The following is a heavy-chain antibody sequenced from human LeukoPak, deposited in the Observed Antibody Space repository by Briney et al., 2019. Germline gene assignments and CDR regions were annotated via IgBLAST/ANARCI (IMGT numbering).Heavy chain of an antibody. CDR3: ARDLETLYYYDSSGYYRHDAFDI. CDR2: IYYSGST. V-gene: IGHV4-31*03. J-gene: IGHJ3*02. Sequence: SQTLSLTCTVSGGSISSGGYYWSWIRQHLGKGLEWIGYIYYSGSTYYNPSLKSRVTISVDTSKNQFSLKLSSVTAADTAVYYCARDLETLYYYDSSGYYRHDAFDIWGQGTMVTVSS. CDR1: GGSISSGGYY. D-gene: IGHD3-22*01.